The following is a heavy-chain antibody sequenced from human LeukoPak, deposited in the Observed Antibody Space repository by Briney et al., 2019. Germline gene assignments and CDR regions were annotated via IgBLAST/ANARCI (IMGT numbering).Heavy chain of an antibody. D-gene: IGHD6-13*01. CDR1: GFTFSSYW. CDR3: ARLPSSSWFREGAFDV. J-gene: IGHJ3*01. Sequence: GGSLRLSCAASGFTFSSYWMSWVRQAPGKGLEWVANIKQDGSEKYYVDSVKGRFTVSRDTTKNSLYLQMNSLRPEDTGVYYCARLPSSSWFREGAFDVWGHGTMVTVSS. V-gene: IGHV3-7*01. CDR2: IKQDGSEK.